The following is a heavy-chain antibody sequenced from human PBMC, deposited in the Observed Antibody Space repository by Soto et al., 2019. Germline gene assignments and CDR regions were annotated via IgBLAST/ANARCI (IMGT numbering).Heavy chain of an antibody. D-gene: IGHD6-19*01. Sequence: PSETLSLTCTVSGGSISSYYWSWIRQPPGKGLEWIGYIYYSGSTNYNPSLKSRVTISVDTSKNQFSLKLSSVTAADTAVYYCARIRYSSGWYDYWGQGTQVTVSS. V-gene: IGHV4-59*08. CDR2: IYYSGST. CDR3: ARIRYSSGWYDY. CDR1: GGSISSYY. J-gene: IGHJ4*02.